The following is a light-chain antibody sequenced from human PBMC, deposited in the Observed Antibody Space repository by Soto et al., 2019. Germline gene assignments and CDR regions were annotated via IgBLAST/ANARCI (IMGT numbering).Light chain of an antibody. CDR3: QVWDTSSAHPGV. Sequence: SYELTQPPSVSVAPGQTASITCVGTNIANKGVHWYQHKPGQAPVLVVFDHSDRPSGIPDRFSGSHSGNTATLTISRVQAGDEADYSCQVWDTSSAHPGVFGGGTKVTVL. CDR2: DHS. V-gene: IGLV3-21*02. CDR1: NIANKG. J-gene: IGLJ3*02.